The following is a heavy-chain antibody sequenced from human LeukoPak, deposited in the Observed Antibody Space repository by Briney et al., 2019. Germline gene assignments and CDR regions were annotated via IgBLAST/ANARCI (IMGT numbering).Heavy chain of an antibody. Sequence: GGSMRLSCAASGFTFSSYSMNWVRQAPGKGLEWVSSISSSSSYIYYADPVKGRFTISRDNAKNSLYLQMNSLRAEDTAVYYCARGKPPRPYCSSTSCHHDYWGQGTLVTVSS. CDR2: ISSSSSYI. CDR1: GFTFSSYS. CDR3: ARGKPPRPYCSSTSCHHDY. J-gene: IGHJ4*02. D-gene: IGHD2-2*01. V-gene: IGHV3-21*01.